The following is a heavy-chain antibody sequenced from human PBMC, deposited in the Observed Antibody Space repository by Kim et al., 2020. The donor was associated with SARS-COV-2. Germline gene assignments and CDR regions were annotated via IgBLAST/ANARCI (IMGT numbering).Heavy chain of an antibody. CDR3: ARDGVTGAFDI. Sequence: KYDADSVKGRFTISRDNSKNTLYLQMNSRRAEDTAVYYCARDGVTGAFDIWGQGTMVTVSS. CDR2: K. J-gene: IGHJ3*02. D-gene: IGHD2-21*02. V-gene: IGHV3-33*01.